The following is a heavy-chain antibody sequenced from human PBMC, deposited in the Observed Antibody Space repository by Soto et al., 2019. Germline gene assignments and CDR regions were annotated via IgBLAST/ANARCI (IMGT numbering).Heavy chain of an antibody. J-gene: IGHJ4*02. CDR3: ARPFSSGWYGDFDF. CDR1: GFAFSSYA. Sequence: PGGSLRLSXAASGFAFSSYAMHWVRRAPGKGLEWVAVISYDASNKYYGDSVKGRFTISRDNSKKTMYLQMSSLRAEDTAVYYCARPFSSGWYGDFDFWGQGTLVTVSS. V-gene: IGHV3-30-3*01. CDR2: ISYDASNK. D-gene: IGHD6-19*01.